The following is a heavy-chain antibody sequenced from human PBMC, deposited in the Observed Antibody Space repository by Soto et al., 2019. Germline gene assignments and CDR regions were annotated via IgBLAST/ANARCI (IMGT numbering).Heavy chain of an antibody. CDR3: ARHNYGSGSTYFDY. Sequence: PSETLSLTCTVSGGSISSYYWGWIRQPPGKGLEWIGSIYYSGSTYYNPSLKSRVTISVDTSKNQFSLKLNSMTAADTAVYYCARHNYGSGSTYFDYWGQGTLVTVSS. CDR1: GGSISSYY. D-gene: IGHD3-10*01. V-gene: IGHV4-39*01. CDR2: IYYSGST. J-gene: IGHJ4*02.